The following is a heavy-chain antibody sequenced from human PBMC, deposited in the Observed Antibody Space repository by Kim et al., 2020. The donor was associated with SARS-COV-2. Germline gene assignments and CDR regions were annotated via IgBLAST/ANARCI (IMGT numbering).Heavy chain of an antibody. CDR1: GFTFGDYA. J-gene: IGHJ4*02. CDR3: AKTGGYKYSSSSYYFDY. Sequence: GGSLRLSCAASGFTFGDYAMHWVRQAPGKGLEWVSGISWNSGSIGYADSVKGRFTISRDNAKNSLYLQMNSLRAEDTALYYCAKTGGYKYSSSSYYFDYWGQGTLVTVSS. V-gene: IGHV3-9*01. CDR2: ISWNSGSI. D-gene: IGHD6-6*01.